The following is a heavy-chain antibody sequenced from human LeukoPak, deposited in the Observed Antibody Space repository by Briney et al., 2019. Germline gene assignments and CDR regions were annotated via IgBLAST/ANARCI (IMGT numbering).Heavy chain of an antibody. V-gene: IGHV3-48*03. J-gene: IGHJ6*04. CDR2: ISSSGSTI. CDR3: AREAPQAYGMDV. Sequence: PGGSLRLSCAASGFTFSSYEMNWVRQAPGKGLEWVSYISSSGSTIYYADSVKGRFTISRDNAKNSLYLQMYSLRAEDTAVYYCAREAPQAYGMDVWGKGTTVTVSS. CDR1: GFTFSSYE.